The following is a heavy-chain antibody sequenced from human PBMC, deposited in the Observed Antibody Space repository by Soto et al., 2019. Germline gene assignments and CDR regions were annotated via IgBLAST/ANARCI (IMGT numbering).Heavy chain of an antibody. V-gene: IGHV1-69*06. CDR3: ARDMTRSVITYFDF. J-gene: IGHJ4*02. D-gene: IGHD4-17*01. Sequence: QVQLVQSGAEVKKPGSSVKVSCKASGGTFSNYVVNWVRQAPGQGLEWMGRIIPISGAANYAQKFQGRVTITADKSTSTSYKELSSLRSEDTAVYYFARDMTRSVITYFDFWGQGTLVTVSS. CDR1: GGTFSNYV. CDR2: IIPISGAA.